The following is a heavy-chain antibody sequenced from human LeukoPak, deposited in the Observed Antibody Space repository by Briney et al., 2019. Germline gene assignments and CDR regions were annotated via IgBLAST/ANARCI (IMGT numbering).Heavy chain of an antibody. V-gene: IGHV3-23*01. CDR3: ATAYCGSTGRPT. CDR1: GFTFSSYA. D-gene: IGHD2-2*01. J-gene: IGHJ5*02. Sequence: GGSLRLSCAASGFTFSSYAMIWVRQAPGKGLEWVSSINDSGDSTYYADSVKGRFTISRDNSKNTLYLLMNNLRAEDTAILYCATAYCGSTGRPTWGQGTLVTVSS. CDR2: INDSGDST.